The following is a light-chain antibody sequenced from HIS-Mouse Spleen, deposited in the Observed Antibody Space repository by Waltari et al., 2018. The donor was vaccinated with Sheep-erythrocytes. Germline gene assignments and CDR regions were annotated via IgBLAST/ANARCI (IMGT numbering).Light chain of an antibody. Sequence: ELVLTQSQAPLPVSPGERATLSCRASKRVSSYLAWYQQKPGQAPRLLIYDASNRATGIPARFSGSGSGTDFTLTISSLEPEDFAVYYCQQRSNWYTFGQGTKLEIK. CDR2: DAS. CDR1: KRVSSY. J-gene: IGKJ2*01. V-gene: IGKV3-11*01. CDR3: QQRSNWYT.